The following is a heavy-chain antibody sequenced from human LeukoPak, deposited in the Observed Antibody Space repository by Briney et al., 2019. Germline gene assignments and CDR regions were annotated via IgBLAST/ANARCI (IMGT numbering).Heavy chain of an antibody. CDR1: GFTFSIYT. D-gene: IGHD6-13*01. CDR2: ISGSNTYI. V-gene: IGHV3-21*01. CDR3: ARDPSSRGGFDY. J-gene: IGHJ4*02. Sequence: GGSLRLSCATSGFTFSIYTVNWVRQAPGKGLEWVSSISGSNTYIYYADSVKGRFTISRDNAKNSLYLQMNSLRGEDTAVYYCARDPSSRGGFDYWGQGTLVTVSS.